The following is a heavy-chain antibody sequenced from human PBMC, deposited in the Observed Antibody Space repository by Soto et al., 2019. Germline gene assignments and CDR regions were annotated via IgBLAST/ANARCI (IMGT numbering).Heavy chain of an antibody. J-gene: IGHJ4*02. CDR3: ARARSITMVRGVITFPGPIDY. D-gene: IGHD3-10*01. CDR1: GGSLTGGAIRSTTFF. V-gene: IGHV4-39*07. CDR2: FFIGGNT. Sequence: SENLSLPRTGSGGSLTGGAIRSTTFFLGWMRQPPGEGVGGIARFFIGGNTYYNPSLKSRVTISVDTSKNQFSLKLSSVTAADTAVYYCARARSITMVRGVITFPGPIDYWGQGTLVTVSS.